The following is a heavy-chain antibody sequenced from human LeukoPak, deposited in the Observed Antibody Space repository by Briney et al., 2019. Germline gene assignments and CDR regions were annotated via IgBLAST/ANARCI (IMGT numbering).Heavy chain of an antibody. Sequence: GGSLRLSCAVSGFTFSSYEMNWVRQAPGKGLEWISYISDSGSAKYYSDSVKGRFTISRDNAKKSLYLQMSSLRPEDTAVYYCAREAAPVAAAQPDAVDIWGQGTMVSVSS. J-gene: IGHJ3*02. D-gene: IGHD2-15*01. CDR3: AREAAPVAAAQPDAVDI. CDR2: ISDSGSAK. V-gene: IGHV3-48*03. CDR1: GFTFSSYE.